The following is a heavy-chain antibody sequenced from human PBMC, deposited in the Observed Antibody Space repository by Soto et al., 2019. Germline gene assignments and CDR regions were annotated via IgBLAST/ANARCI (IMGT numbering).Heavy chain of an antibody. CDR2: IDGSGTTK. CDR1: GFTFNDFE. Sequence: EVQLLESGGGLVQPGGSLRLSCGVSGFTFNDFEMNWVPQAPGKGLEWLEYIDGSGTTKKYADSVRGRFPISRENPNNSLFLQMSSLSAADTAIYYCARVFGRFNYWGQGTLVSVSS. V-gene: IGHV3-48*03. CDR3: ARVFGRFNY. J-gene: IGHJ4*02. D-gene: IGHD3-10*01.